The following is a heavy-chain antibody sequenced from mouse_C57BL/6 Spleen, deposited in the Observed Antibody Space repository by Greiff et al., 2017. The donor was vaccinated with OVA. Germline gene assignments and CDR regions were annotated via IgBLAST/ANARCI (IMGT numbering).Heavy chain of an antibody. D-gene: IGHD2-3*01. Sequence: VQLQQPGAELVKPGASVKMSCKASGYTFTSYWITWVKQRPGTGLEWIGDIYPGSGSTNYNEKFKSKATLTVDTTSSTAYMQLSSLTSEDSAVYYSARTYDVYYVEFAYWGQGTLVTVSA. CDR2: IYPGSGST. V-gene: IGHV1-55*01. CDR3: ARTYDVYYVEFAY. CDR1: GYTFTSYW. J-gene: IGHJ3*01.